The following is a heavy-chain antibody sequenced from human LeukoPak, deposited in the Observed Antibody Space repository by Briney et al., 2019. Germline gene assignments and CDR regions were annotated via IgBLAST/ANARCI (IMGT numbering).Heavy chain of an antibody. D-gene: IGHD6-13*01. CDR1: GFAFSSYA. Sequence: GGSLRLSCAASGFAFSSYAMSWVRQAPGKGLEWVSAISGSGGDTWYADSVKGRFTISRDDAKNSLYLQMNSLRAEDTAVYYCARARDSSWDYWGQGTLVTVSS. CDR2: ISGSGGDT. V-gene: IGHV3-23*01. CDR3: ARARDSSWDY. J-gene: IGHJ4*02.